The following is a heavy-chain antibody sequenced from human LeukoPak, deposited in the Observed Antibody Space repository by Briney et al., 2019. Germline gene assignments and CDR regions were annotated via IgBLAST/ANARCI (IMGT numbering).Heavy chain of an antibody. Sequence: GASVKVSCKASGYTFTSYDINWVRQATGQGLEWMGWMNPNSGNTGYAQKFQGRVTITRNTSISTAYMELSSLRSEDTAVYYCARKLRYFDRTPLGYWGQGTLVTVSS. V-gene: IGHV1-8*03. CDR1: GYTFTSYD. CDR2: MNPNSGNT. J-gene: IGHJ4*02. CDR3: ARKLRYFDRTPLGY. D-gene: IGHD3-9*01.